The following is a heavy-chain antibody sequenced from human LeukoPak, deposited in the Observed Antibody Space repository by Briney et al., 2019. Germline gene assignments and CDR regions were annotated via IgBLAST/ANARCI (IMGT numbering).Heavy chain of an antibody. J-gene: IGHJ4*02. CDR3: AKDSAPYYYDSSGYLSDY. CDR1: GITFSSYA. CDR2: ISGSGGDT. D-gene: IGHD3-22*01. Sequence: GGSLRLSCAASGITFSSYAMSWVRQAPGKGLEWVSAISGSGGDTYYADSVRGRFTISRDESKNTLYLQMNSLRAEDTAVYYCAKDSAPYYYDSSGYLSDYWGQGTLVTVSS. V-gene: IGHV3-23*01.